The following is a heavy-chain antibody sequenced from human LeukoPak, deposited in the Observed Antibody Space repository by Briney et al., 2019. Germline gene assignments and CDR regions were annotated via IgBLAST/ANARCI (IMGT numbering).Heavy chain of an antibody. Sequence: GGSLRLSCAASGFTISSYWMSWVRQAPGKGLEWVANIKQDGSEKYYVDSVKGRFTISRDNAKNSLYLQMNSLRAEDTAVYYCAREEKQQLVPWYYYYYGMDVWGQGTTVTVSS. D-gene: IGHD6-13*01. CDR2: IKQDGSEK. V-gene: IGHV3-7*01. CDR1: GFTISSYW. J-gene: IGHJ6*02. CDR3: AREEKQQLVPWYYYYYGMDV.